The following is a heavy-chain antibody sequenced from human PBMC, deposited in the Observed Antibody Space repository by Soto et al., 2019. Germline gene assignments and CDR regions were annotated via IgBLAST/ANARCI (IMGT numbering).Heavy chain of an antibody. CDR2: INHSGST. CDR1: GGSFIGYY. J-gene: IGHJ3*02. Sequence: SSETLSLTCAVYGGSFIGYYWSWIRQPPGKGLEWIGEINHSGSTNYNPSLKSRVTISVDTSKNQFSLKLSSVTAADTAVYYCARDAARNYYDSSGYYRPDAFDIWGQGTMVTVSS. V-gene: IGHV4-34*01. D-gene: IGHD3-22*01. CDR3: ARDAARNYYDSSGYYRPDAFDI.